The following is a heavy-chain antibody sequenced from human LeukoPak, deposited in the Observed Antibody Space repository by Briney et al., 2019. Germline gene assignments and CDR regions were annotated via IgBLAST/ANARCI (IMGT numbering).Heavy chain of an antibody. CDR2: FNPGDSDI. J-gene: IGHJ3*02. Sequence: GESLKISCEVYGYSFTTYWLGWVCQMPGKGLEWMGTFNPGDSDIRYNPSFQGQVTISVDKSISTAYLQWSSLKASDTAMYYCARHVSSSRVAFDIWGQGTMVTVSS. CDR1: GYSFTTYW. D-gene: IGHD2-2*01. CDR3: ARHVSSSRVAFDI. V-gene: IGHV5-51*01.